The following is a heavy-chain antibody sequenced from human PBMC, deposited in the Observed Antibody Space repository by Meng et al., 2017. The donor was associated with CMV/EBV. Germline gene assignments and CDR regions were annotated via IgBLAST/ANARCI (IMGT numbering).Heavy chain of an antibody. J-gene: IGHJ6*02. Sequence: GGSLRLSCAASGFTFSDYYMSWIRQAPGQGLEWVSYISSSGSTIYYADSVKGRFTISRDNAKNSLYLQMNSLRAEDTAVYYCARALCGGDCYSYYYYYGMDVWGQGTTVTVSS. D-gene: IGHD2-21*01. CDR3: ARALCGGDCYSYYYYYGMDV. V-gene: IGHV3-11*04. CDR2: ISSSGSTI. CDR1: GFTFSDYY.